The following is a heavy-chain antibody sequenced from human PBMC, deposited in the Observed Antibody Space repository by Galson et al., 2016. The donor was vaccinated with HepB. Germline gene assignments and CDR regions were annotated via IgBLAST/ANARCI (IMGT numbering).Heavy chain of an antibody. Sequence: SLRLSCAASGSTFSNNGMHWVRQAPGKGLEWVAVIWYDGSKKYYADSVKGRFTVSRDNAKNSLYLQMDGLRVEDTAVYYCARLGPLIDATIYDYWGQGTLATVSS. D-gene: IGHD2-15*01. CDR3: ARLGPLIDATIYDY. CDR1: GSTFSNNG. CDR2: IWYDGSKK. V-gene: IGHV3-33*01. J-gene: IGHJ4*02.